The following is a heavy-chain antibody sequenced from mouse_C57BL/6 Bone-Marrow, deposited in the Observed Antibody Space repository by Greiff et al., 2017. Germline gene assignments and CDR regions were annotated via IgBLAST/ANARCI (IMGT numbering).Heavy chain of an antibody. J-gene: IGHJ2*01. CDR2: IYPGDGDT. D-gene: IGHD2-1*01. CDR3: ARSRGNYPFDY. V-gene: IGHV1-82*01. CDR1: GYAFSSSW. Sequence: QVQLQQSGPELVKPGASVKISCKASGYAFSSSWMNWVKQRPGKGLEWIGRIYPGDGDTNYNGKFKGKATLTADKSSSTAYMQLSSLTSEDSAVYFAARSRGNYPFDYWGQGTTLTVSS.